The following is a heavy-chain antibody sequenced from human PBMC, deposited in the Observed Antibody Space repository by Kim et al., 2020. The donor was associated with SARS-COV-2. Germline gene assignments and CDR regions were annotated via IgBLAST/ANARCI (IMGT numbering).Heavy chain of an antibody. CDR3: ARDHLWNYDAFDI. J-gene: IGHJ3*02. Sequence: ADSGKGPLTISRDNAKNPLYLQMNSLRAEDTAVYYCARDHLWNYDAFDIWSQGTMVTVSS. V-gene: IGHV3-21*01. D-gene: IGHD1-7*01.